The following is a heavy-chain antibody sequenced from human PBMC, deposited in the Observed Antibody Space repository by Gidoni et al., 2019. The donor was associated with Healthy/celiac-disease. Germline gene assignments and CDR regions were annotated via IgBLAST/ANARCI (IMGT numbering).Heavy chain of an antibody. D-gene: IGHD2-2*01. J-gene: IGHJ3*02. V-gene: IGHV5-51*01. CDR3: ARRRAVWEVPAANDAFDI. CDR2: IYPGDSDT. CDR1: GSSFTSYW. Sequence: EVQLVQSGAEVKQPGESLKISCKGSGSSFTSYWIGWGRQMPGKGLEWMGIIYPGDSDTRYSPSFQGQVTISADKSISTAYLQWSSLKASDTAMYYCARRRAVWEVPAANDAFDIWGQGTMVTVSS.